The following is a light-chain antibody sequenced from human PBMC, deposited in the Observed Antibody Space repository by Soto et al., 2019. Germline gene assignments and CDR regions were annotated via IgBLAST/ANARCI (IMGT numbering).Light chain of an antibody. CDR2: DAS. V-gene: IGKV3-11*01. CDR3: QQCNSWPQWT. CDR1: QSVSSF. Sequence: EIGLPQSRAPLSWSQGETAALPCRVSQSVSSFVAWYQQKPRQAPRLLIYDASTRAAGVPARFSGSGSGTDFTLTIIRLQPEDFAVYYCQQCNSWPQWTFGPGTKVDIK. J-gene: IGKJ1*01.